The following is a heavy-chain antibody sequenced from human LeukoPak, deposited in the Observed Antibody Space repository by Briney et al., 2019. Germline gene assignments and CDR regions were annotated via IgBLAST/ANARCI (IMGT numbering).Heavy chain of an antibody. J-gene: IGHJ4*02. D-gene: IGHD7-27*01. CDR2: INPNSGGT. Sequence: GASVKVSCKASGYTFTGYYMHWVRQAPGQGLEWMGWINPNSGGTNSAQKFQGRVTMTRDTSISTVYMELSGLTSDDTAVYYCARGPVTGDFDCWGQGTLVTVSS. CDR1: GYTFTGYY. V-gene: IGHV1-2*02. CDR3: ARGPVTGDFDC.